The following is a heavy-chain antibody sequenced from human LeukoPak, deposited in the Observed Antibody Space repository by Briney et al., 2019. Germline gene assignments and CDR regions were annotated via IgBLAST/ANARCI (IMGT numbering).Heavy chain of an antibody. D-gene: IGHD1-26*01. CDR1: GFTFSSYA. CDR3: AKASREWERFPRDFDY. Sequence: PGGSLRLSCAASGFTFSSYAMSWVRQAPGKGLEWVSAISGSGGSTYYADSVKGRFTISRDNSKNTLYLQMNSLRAEDTAVYYCAKASREWERFPRDFDYWGQGTLVTVSS. CDR2: ISGSGGST. J-gene: IGHJ4*02. V-gene: IGHV3-23*01.